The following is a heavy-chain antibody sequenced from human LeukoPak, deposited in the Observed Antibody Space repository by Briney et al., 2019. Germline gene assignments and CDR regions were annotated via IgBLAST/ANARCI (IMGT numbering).Heavy chain of an antibody. V-gene: IGHV4-59*08. CDR3: AITGSGYPPEFDY. Sequence: SETLSLTCTVSGGSIISYYWSWIRQPPGKGLEWIGYIYYSGSTNYNPPLKSRVTISVETSKNQFSLKLSSVTAADTAVYYCAITGSGYPPEFDYWGQGTLVPVSS. J-gene: IGHJ4*02. CDR1: GGSIISYY. CDR2: IYYSGST. D-gene: IGHD3-22*01.